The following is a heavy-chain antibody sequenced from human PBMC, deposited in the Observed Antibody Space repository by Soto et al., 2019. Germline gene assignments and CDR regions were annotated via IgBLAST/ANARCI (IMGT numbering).Heavy chain of an antibody. CDR2: ISYDGSNK. Sequence: GGSLRLSCAASGFTFSSYAMHWVRQAPGKGLEWVAVISYDGSNKYYADSVKGRFTISRDNSKNTLYLQMNSLRAEDTAVYYCARDQNGSGSYYYYYYGMDVWGQGTTGTVSS. V-gene: IGHV3-30-3*01. CDR3: ARDQNGSGSYYYYYYGMDV. J-gene: IGHJ6*02. CDR1: GFTFSSYA. D-gene: IGHD3-10*01.